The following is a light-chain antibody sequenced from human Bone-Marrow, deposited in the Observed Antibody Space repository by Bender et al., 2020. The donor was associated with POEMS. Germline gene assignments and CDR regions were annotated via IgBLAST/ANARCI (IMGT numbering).Light chain of an antibody. CDR1: SSDVGIYNL. J-gene: IGLJ1*01. CDR3: CSYAGISTYV. Sequence: QSALTQPASVSGSPGQSIIISCTGTSSDVGIYNLVSWYQQHPGKAPKLMIYEGSKRPSGVSNRFSGSKSGNTASLTISGLQPEDEADYFCCSYAGISTYVFGAGTKVTVL. V-gene: IGLV2-23*01. CDR2: EGS.